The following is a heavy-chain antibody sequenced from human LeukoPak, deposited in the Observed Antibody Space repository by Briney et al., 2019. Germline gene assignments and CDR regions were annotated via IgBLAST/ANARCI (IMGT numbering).Heavy chain of an antibody. Sequence: PGGSLRLSCAASGFTFSSYWMYWVRQAPGKGLVWVSRINTDGKTTNYADSVKGRFTISRDNAKNTLYLQMNSLRAEDTAVYYCARDITLTRGGRSDYWAREPWSPSPQ. CDR3: ARDITLTRGGRSDY. V-gene: IGHV3-74*01. D-gene: IGHD3-10*01. CDR2: INTDGKTT. CDR1: GFTFSSYW. J-gene: IGHJ4*02.